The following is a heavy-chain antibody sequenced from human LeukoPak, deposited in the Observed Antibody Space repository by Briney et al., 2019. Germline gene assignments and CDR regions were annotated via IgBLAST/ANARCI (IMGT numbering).Heavy chain of an antibody. CDR2: IYYRGST. CDR3: ATMVQGVHTYFGS. D-gene: IGHD3-10*01. CDR1: CGSISSYY. J-gene: IGHJ4*02. V-gene: IGHV4-59*01. Sequence: SETLSLTCTVSCGSISSYYWSWIRQPPGKGLEWIGYIYYRGSTNYNPSLKSRITMSLDTSKNQLSLKLSSVTAADTAVYYCATMVQGVHTYFGSWGQGNLVAVSS.